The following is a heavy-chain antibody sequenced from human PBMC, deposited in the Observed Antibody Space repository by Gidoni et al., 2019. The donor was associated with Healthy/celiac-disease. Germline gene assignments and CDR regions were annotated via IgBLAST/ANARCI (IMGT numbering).Heavy chain of an antibody. V-gene: IGHV3-23*01. J-gene: IGHJ4*02. Sequence: EVQLLESGGGLVQHGGSLSLSCAAAGFTFSSDAMSWVRQAPGKGLEWVSAISGSGGSTYYADSVKGRFTISRDNSKNTLYLQMNSLRAEDTAVYYCAKDDYYDSSGYYYSGDYWGQGTLVTVSS. D-gene: IGHD3-22*01. CDR2: ISGSGGST. CDR3: AKDDYYDSSGYYYSGDY. CDR1: GFTFSSDA.